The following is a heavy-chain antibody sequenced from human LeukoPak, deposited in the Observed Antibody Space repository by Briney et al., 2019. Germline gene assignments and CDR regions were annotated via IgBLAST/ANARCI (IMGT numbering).Heavy chain of an antibody. CDR1: GGTFSSYA. V-gene: IGHV1-69*13. Sequence: SVKVSCKASGGTFSSYAISWVRQAPGQGLEWMGGIIPIFGTANYAQKFQGRVTITADESTSTAYMELSSLRSEDTAVYYCARVTMVRGVTGYYGMDVWGQGTTVTVSS. J-gene: IGHJ6*02. CDR3: ARVTMVRGVTGYYGMDV. CDR2: IIPIFGTA. D-gene: IGHD3-10*01.